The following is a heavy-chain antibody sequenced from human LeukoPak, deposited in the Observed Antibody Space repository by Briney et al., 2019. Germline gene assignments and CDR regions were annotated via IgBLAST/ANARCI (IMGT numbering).Heavy chain of an antibody. J-gene: IGHJ5*02. V-gene: IGHV3-23*01. Sequence: GGSLRLSCAASGFTFSSYGMSWVRQAPGKGLEWVSAISGSGGSTYYADSVKGRFTISRDNSRNALYLQMNTLRAEDTSVYYCAQVRENRWFDLGGQGTLVTVSS. D-gene: IGHD1-14*01. CDR1: GFTFSSYG. CDR3: AQVRENRWFDL. CDR2: ISGSGGST.